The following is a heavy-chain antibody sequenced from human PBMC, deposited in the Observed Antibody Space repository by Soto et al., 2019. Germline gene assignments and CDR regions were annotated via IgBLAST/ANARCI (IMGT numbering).Heavy chain of an antibody. V-gene: IGHV5-10-1*01. CDR2: IDPSDSYT. CDR1: GYTFTTYW. D-gene: IGHD3-10*01. Sequence: GESLKISCQGSGYTFTTYWITWVRQMPGRGLEWMGRIDPSDSYTNYSPSFQGHVTISADKSTNTAYLEWRRLKASDSAIYYCACPRQDHGARAYDYRGQGTPVTVSS. J-gene: IGHJ1*01. CDR3: ACPRQDHGARAYDY.